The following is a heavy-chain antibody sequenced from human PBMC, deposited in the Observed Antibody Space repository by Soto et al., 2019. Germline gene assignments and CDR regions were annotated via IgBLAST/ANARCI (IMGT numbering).Heavy chain of an antibody. J-gene: IGHJ6*02. CDR2: IYPGDSDT. CDR1: GYSFTSYW. D-gene: IGHD1-1*01. CDR3: ARNHGRPGSYFGMDV. Sequence: GESLKISCKGSGYSFTSYWIGWVRQMPGKGLEWMGIIYPGDSDTRYSPSFQGQVTISADKSINTAYLQWRSLKASDTAVYYCARNHGRPGSYFGMDVWGQGTTVTVSS. V-gene: IGHV5-51*01.